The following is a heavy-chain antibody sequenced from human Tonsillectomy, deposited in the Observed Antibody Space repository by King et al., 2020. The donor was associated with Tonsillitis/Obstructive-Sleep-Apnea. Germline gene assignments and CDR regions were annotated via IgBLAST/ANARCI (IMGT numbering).Heavy chain of an antibody. CDR1: GFTFSSYA. V-gene: IGHV3-23*04. CDR3: AKAGTIIVEHYYYGMDV. Sequence: VQLVESGGGLVQPGGSLRLSCAASGFTFSSYAMSWVRQAPGKGLEWVSAISGSGGSTYYADSVKGRFTISRDNSKNTLYLQMNSLRAEDTAVYYCAKAGTIIVEHYYYGMDVWGQGTTVTVSS. J-gene: IGHJ6*02. CDR2: ISGSGGST. D-gene: IGHD3-3*01.